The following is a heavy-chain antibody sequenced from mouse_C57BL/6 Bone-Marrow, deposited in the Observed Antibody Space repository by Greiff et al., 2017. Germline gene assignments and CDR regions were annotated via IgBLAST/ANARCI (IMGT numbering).Heavy chain of an antibody. J-gene: IGHJ4*01. CDR2: INPSSGYT. D-gene: IGHD2-4*01. V-gene: IGHV1-4*01. CDR3: ARDYDYGYYAMDY. CDR1: GYTFTSYT. Sequence: QVQLKESGAELARPGASVKMSCKASGYTFTSYTMHWVKQRPGQGLEWIGYINPSSGYTKYNQKFKDKATLTADKSSSTAYMQLSSLTSEDSAVYYCARDYDYGYYAMDYWGQGTSVTVSS.